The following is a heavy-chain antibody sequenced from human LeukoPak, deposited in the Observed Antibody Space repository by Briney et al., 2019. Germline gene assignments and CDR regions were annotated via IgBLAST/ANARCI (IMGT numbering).Heavy chain of an antibody. CDR1: GGSISSTSYY. V-gene: IGHV4-39*07. J-gene: IGHJ5*02. CDR2: INHSGST. CDR3: ARGQFDCSGGSCSNWFDP. D-gene: IGHD2-15*01. Sequence: SETLSLTCTVSGGSISSTSYYWGWIRQPPGKGLEWIGEINHSGSTNYNPSLKSRVTISVDTSKNQFSLKLSSVTAADTAVYYCARGQFDCSGGSCSNWFDPWGQGTLVTVSS.